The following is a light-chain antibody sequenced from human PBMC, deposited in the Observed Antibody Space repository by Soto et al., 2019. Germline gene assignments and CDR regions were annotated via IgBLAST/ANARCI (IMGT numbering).Light chain of an antibody. CDR3: QQYGRSPYT. CDR2: GAS. J-gene: IGKJ2*01. CDR1: QSVSSSY. Sequence: EIALTQSPGTLSLSPGERATLSCRASQSVSSSYLAWYQQKPGQAPRLLIYGASSRATVIPDRFSGSGSGTDFTLTISRLEPEDFAVYHCQQYGRSPYTFGQGTKLEIK. V-gene: IGKV3-20*01.